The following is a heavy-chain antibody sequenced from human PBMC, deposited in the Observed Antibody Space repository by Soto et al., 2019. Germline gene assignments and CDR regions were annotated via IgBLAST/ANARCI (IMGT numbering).Heavy chain of an antibody. CDR2: IYPGDSDT. Sequence: HGESLKISSKASGYRFTSYWIGWVRQMPGKGLEWMGIIYPGDSDTRYSPSFQGQVTISADKSISTAYLQWSSLKASDTAMYYFPFGWVPYFYSSMDGRGQGTKV. CDR3: PFGWVPYFYSSMDG. J-gene: IGHJ6*02. D-gene: IGHD3-9*01. CDR1: GYRFTSYW. V-gene: IGHV5-51*01.